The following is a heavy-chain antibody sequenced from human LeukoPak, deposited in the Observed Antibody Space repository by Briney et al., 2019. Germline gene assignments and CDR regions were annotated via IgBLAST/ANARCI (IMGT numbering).Heavy chain of an antibody. J-gene: IGHJ4*02. Sequence: SETLSLTCAVYGGSFSGYYWSWIRHPPGKGLEWIGEINHSGSTNYNPSLKSRVTISVDTSKNQFSLKLSSVTAADTAVYYCATAVAGHWGQGTLVTVSS. CDR1: GGSFSGYY. CDR2: INHSGST. D-gene: IGHD5-12*01. V-gene: IGHV4-34*01. CDR3: ATAVAGH.